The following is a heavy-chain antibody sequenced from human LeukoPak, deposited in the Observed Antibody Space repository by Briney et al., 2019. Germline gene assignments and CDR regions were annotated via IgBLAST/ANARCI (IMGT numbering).Heavy chain of an antibody. CDR1: GGSISSSSYY. V-gene: IGHV4-39*07. CDR2: IYYSGST. CDR3: ARLHTDMVRGVIGWFDP. D-gene: IGHD3-10*01. Sequence: PSETLSLTCTVSGGSISSSSYYWGWIRQPPGKGLEWIGSIYYSGSTYYNPSLESRVTISVDTSKNQFSLKLSSVTAADTAVYYCARLHTDMVRGVIGWFDPWGQGTLVTVSS. J-gene: IGHJ5*02.